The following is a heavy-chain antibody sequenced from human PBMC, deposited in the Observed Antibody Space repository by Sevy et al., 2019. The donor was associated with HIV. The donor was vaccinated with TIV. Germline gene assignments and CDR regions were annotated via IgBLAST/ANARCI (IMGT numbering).Heavy chain of an antibody. CDR2: IYYSGST. Sequence: SETLSLTCTVSGGSISSSTYYWGWIRQPPGKGLEWIASIYYSGSTYYNVSLESRVTISVDMSKNQFSLRLSSVTAADTAVYYCARHGGIAVATLDYWGQRNLVTVSS. V-gene: IGHV4-39*01. CDR1: GGSISSSTYY. CDR3: ARHGGIAVATLDY. D-gene: IGHD6-19*01. J-gene: IGHJ4*02.